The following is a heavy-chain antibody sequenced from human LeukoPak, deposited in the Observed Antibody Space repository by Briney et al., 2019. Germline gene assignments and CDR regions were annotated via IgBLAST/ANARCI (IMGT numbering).Heavy chain of an antibody. Sequence: ASVKVSCKASGYTFTSYAMHWVRQAPGQRLEWMGWINAGNGNTKYSQKFQGRVTITRDTSASTAYMELSSLRSEDTAVYYCGRDFPPRGYRGYDRVAFDSWGRGPLVPVS. V-gene: IGHV1-3*01. D-gene: IGHD5-12*01. CDR1: GYTFTSYA. CDR3: GRDFPPRGYRGYDRVAFDS. J-gene: IGHJ4*02. CDR2: INAGNGNT.